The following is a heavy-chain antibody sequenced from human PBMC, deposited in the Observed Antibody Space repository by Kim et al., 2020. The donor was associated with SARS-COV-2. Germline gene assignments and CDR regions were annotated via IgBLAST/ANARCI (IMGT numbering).Heavy chain of an antibody. CDR3: ARGGVIITDPVDY. J-gene: IGHJ4*02. CDR1: GFTVSSNY. Sequence: GGSLRLSCAASGFTVSSNYMSWVRQAPGKGLEWVSVIYSGGSTYYADSVKGRFTVSRDNSKNTLYLQMNSLRAEDTAVYYCARGGVIITDPVDYWGQGTLVTVSS. CDR2: IYSGGST. V-gene: IGHV3-53*01. D-gene: IGHD3-10*01.